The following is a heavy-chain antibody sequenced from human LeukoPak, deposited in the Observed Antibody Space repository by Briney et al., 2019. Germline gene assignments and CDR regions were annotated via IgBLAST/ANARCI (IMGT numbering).Heavy chain of an antibody. Sequence: GGSLRLSCAASGFTFSSYGMHWVRQAPGQGLEWVAFIRYDGSNKYYADSVKGRFTISRDNSKNTLYLQMNSLRAEDTAVYYCAKGSARRWFWYFDYWGQGTLVTVSS. CDR1: GFTFSSYG. J-gene: IGHJ4*02. CDR3: AKGSARRWFWYFDY. D-gene: IGHD4-23*01. CDR2: IRYDGSNK. V-gene: IGHV3-30*02.